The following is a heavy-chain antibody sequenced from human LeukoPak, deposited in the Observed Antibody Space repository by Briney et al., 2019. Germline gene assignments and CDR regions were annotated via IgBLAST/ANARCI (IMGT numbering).Heavy chain of an antibody. CDR1: GGSISPYY. CDR3: VSVAGGNGGTIDY. V-gene: IGHV4-59*01. CDR2: ISYSGST. D-gene: IGHD3-16*01. J-gene: IGHJ4*02. Sequence: SETLSLSRTVSGGSISPYYWSWVRQPPEKGLEWIGYISYSGSTNYNPSPKSRVTMSVETSKNQFSLKLSSLTAADTAVYYWVSVAGGNGGTIDYWGQGALVTVSS.